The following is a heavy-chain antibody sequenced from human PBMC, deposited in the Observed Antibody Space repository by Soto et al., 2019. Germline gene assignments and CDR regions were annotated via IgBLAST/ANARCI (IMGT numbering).Heavy chain of an antibody. J-gene: IGHJ3*02. CDR1: GFTFSSYA. D-gene: IGHD4-17*01. Sequence: GGSLRLSCAASGFTFSSYAMHWVRQAPGKGLEWVAVISYDGSNKYYADSVKGRFTISRDNSKNTLYLQMNSLRAEDTAVYYCARDDDYGAYDAAGDIWGQWPMVT. CDR2: ISYDGSNK. V-gene: IGHV3-30-3*01. CDR3: ARDDDYGAYDAAGDI.